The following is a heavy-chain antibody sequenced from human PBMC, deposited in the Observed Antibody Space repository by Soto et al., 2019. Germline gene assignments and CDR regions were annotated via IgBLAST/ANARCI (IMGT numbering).Heavy chain of an antibody. V-gene: IGHV1-69*13. J-gene: IGHJ6*02. CDR1: AGTFSSSA. CDR2: IIPIFGTA. CDR3: ARALQRKYGSSSTHPTLLLYSYGMDV. D-gene: IGHD6-6*01. Sequence: SVKVSCKASAGTFSSSALSWVRQAPGQGLEWMGGIIPIFGTANYAQKFQGRVTITADESTSTAYMELSSPRSEDTAVYYCARALQRKYGSSSTHPTLLLYSYGMDVWGQGATVTVSS.